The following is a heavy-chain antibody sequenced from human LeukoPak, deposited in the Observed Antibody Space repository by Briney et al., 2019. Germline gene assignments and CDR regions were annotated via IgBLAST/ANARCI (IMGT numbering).Heavy chain of an antibody. D-gene: IGHD4-23*01. CDR3: ARSPRRGYGGNRPYNWFDP. CDR1: GGSFSGYY. V-gene: IGHV4-34*01. Sequence: SETLSLTCAVYGGSFSGYYWSWIRQPPGKGLEWIGEINHSGSTNYNPSLKSRVTISVDTSKNQFSLKLSSVPAADTAVYYCARSPRRGYGGNRPYNWFDPLGQGNLVTVSS. J-gene: IGHJ5*02. CDR2: INHSGST.